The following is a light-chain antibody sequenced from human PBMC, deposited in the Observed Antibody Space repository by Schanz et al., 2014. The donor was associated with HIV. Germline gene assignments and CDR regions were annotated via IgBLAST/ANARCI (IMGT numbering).Light chain of an antibody. Sequence: QSALTQPDSVSGSPGQSITISCTGTRRDVGGYAYVSWYQQHPGKAPKLLIYDVTDRASGVSHRFSGSKSGNTASLTVSGLQAEDEADYYCSSYAGSNNYVFGTGTKVTVL. CDR1: RRDVGGYAY. CDR2: DVT. CDR3: SSYAGSNNYV. V-gene: IGLV2-14*03. J-gene: IGLJ1*01.